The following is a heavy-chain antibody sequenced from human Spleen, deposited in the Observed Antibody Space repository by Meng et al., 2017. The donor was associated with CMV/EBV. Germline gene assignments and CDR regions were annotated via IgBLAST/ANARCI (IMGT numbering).Heavy chain of an antibody. Sequence: ESLKISCSVSGGSVSTVSFYWSWIRQAPGKGLEWLGYIHHSGYTNYAPSLKSRVTISLDTSKNQFSLRLSSVTAADTAVYYCARDLNGDGIYYFYGMDVWGQGTTVTVSS. CDR2: IHHSGYT. CDR3: ARDLNGDGIYYFYGMDV. D-gene: IGHD7-27*01. CDR1: GGSVSTVSFY. J-gene: IGHJ6*02. V-gene: IGHV4-61*01.